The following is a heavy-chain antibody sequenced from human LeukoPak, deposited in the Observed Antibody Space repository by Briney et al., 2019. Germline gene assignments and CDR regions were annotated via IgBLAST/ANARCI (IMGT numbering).Heavy chain of an antibody. Sequence: GGSLRLSCAASGFTFSSYAMSWVRQAPGKGLEWVSTISGSGGSTYYADSVKGRFTISRDNSKNTLYLQLNRLTAEDTAVYYCAKNLRTSVAAFEYWGQGTLVTVSS. J-gene: IGHJ4*02. CDR2: ISGSGGST. D-gene: IGHD6-19*01. V-gene: IGHV3-23*01. CDR3: AKNLRTSVAAFEY. CDR1: GFTFSSYA.